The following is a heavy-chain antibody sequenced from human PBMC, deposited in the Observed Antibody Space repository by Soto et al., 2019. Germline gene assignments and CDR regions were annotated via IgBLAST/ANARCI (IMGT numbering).Heavy chain of an antibody. CDR2: VSPEETIK. J-gene: IGHJ4*01. V-gene: IGHV3-30-3*02. D-gene: IGHD3-10*01. Sequence: QVQLVESGGGVVQSGRSLRLSCAASGFTFSYYEMHWVRQAPGKGLEWVAVVSPEETIKIYSESAKGRFTVSRDNSTSTLYLQMDSLRPDDTAVYYCANDMSRGVPDYFDYWGHGTLVTVSS. CDR1: GFTFSYYE. CDR3: ANDMSRGVPDYFDY.